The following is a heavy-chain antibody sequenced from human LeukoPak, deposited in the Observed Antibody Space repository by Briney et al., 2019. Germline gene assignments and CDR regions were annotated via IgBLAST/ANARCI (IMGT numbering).Heavy chain of an antibody. V-gene: IGHV1-2*02. CDR3: ARTLNAYCSSTNCYLGDY. D-gene: IGHD2-2*01. Sequence: ASVKVSCKASGYSFSGHYMHWVRQAPGQGPEWMGWISPNSGGTNYAQKFQGRVTMTGDTSISTAYMELSSLRSDDTAVYYCARTLNAYCSSTNCYLGDYWGQGTLVTVSS. CDR2: ISPNSGGT. CDR1: GYSFSGHY. J-gene: IGHJ4*02.